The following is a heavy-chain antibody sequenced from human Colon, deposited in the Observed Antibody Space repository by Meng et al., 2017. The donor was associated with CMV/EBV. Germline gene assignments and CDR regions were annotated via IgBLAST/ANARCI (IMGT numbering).Heavy chain of an antibody. CDR1: GFTFDRCA. CDR3: AKGGWTSDYYFDY. CDR2: IRFDGTSQ. D-gene: IGHD3-10*01. V-gene: IGHV3-30*02. Sequence: GGSLRLSCAASGFTFDRCAMHWVRQAPGKGLEWVTFIRFDGTSQEYADSVRGRFTISRDNSKNTLYLQMNSLRVEETAVYYCAKGGWTSDYYFDYWGQGMLVTVSS. J-gene: IGHJ4*02.